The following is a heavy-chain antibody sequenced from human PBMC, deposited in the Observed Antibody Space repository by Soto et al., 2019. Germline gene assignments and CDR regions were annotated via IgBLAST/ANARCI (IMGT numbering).Heavy chain of an antibody. D-gene: IGHD2-15*01. CDR2: INHSGST. J-gene: IGHJ5*02. CDR1: GGSFRGYY. CDR3: ARDGYPKEYCSGGSCYRPNWFDP. V-gene: IGHV4-34*01. Sequence: QVQLQQWGAGLLKPSETLSLTCAVYGGSFRGYYWSWIRQPPGKGLEWIGEINHSGSTNYNPSLKSRVTISVDTSKNQCSLKLSSVTAADTAVYYCARDGYPKEYCSGGSCYRPNWFDPWGQGTLVTVSS.